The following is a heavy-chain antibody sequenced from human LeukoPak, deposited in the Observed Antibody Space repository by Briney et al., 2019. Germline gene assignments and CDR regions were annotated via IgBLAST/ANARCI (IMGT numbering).Heavy chain of an antibody. Sequence: PSETLSLTCTVSGGSISSSYYWGWIRRPPGKGLEWIGSIYYSGGTYYNPSLKSRVTISVDTSKNQFSLKLSSVTAADTAVYYCTREGPEYSFSDYWGQGTLVTVSS. D-gene: IGHD5-18*01. CDR3: TREGPEYSFSDY. CDR1: GGSISSSYY. J-gene: IGHJ4*02. CDR2: IYYSGGT. V-gene: IGHV4-39*02.